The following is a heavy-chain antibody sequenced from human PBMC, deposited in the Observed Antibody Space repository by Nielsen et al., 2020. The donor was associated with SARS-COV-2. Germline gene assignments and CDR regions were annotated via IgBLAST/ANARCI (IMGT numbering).Heavy chain of an antibody. D-gene: IGHD3-22*01. Sequence: GESLKISCAASGFTFDDYGMSWVRQAPGKGLEWVSGINWNGGSTGYADSVKGRFTISRDNAKNSLYLQMISLRAEDTALYHCARVYYDSSGYLNYFDYWGQGTLVTVSS. V-gene: IGHV3-20*01. CDR1: GFTFDDYG. CDR3: ARVYYDSSGYLNYFDY. CDR2: INWNGGST. J-gene: IGHJ4*02.